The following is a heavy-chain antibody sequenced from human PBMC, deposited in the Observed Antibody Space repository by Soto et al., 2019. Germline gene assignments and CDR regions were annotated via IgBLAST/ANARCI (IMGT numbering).Heavy chain of an antibody. CDR1: GFSLSTSGVG. Sequence: QITLKESGPTLVKPTQTLTLTCTFSGFSLSTSGVGVGWIRQPPGKALEWLALIYWDDDKPYSPSRKSRLTIPKDTSKSQVGLTMTHMDSVDTAKYYCAHSPGGGSNWAYWCQGTLVTVTS. CDR3: AHSPGGGSNWAY. J-gene: IGHJ4*02. CDR2: IYWDDDK. V-gene: IGHV2-5*02. D-gene: IGHD1-26*01.